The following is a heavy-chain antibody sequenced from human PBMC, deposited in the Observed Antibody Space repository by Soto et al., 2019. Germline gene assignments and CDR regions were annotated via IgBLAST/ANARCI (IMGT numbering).Heavy chain of an antibody. J-gene: IGHJ4*02. CDR2: ISAYNDNT. Sequence: ASVKVSCKASGYTFSSYGISWVRQAPGQGLERMGWISAYNDNTNYAQKLQGRVTMTTDTSTSTAYMEVRSLRSDDTAVYYCARSIAAAVDLDYWGQGTLVTVS. D-gene: IGHD6-13*01. CDR1: GYTFSSYG. CDR3: ARSIAAAVDLDY. V-gene: IGHV1-18*01.